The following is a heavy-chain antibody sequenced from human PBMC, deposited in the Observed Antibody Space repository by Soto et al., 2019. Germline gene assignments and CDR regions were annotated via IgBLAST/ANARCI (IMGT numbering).Heavy chain of an antibody. CDR1: GFIFGIYA. V-gene: IGHV3-23*01. CDR3: ARWSYLDY. Sequence: GGSLRLSCVASGFIFGIYALTWVRQAPGKGLEWVSTISGSDGKTFYADAVKGRFSISRDISQSTLYLQMNSLSADDTAIYYCARWSYLDYWGQGTRVTVSS. J-gene: IGHJ4*02. CDR2: ISGSDGKT. D-gene: IGHD3-3*01.